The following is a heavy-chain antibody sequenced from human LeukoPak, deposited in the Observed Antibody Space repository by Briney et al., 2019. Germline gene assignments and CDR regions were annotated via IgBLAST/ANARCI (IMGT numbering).Heavy chain of an antibody. J-gene: IGHJ6*02. CDR2: IIPILGIA. Sequence: GSSVKVSCKASGCTFSSYAISWVRQAPGQGLEWMGRIIPILGIANYAQKFQGRVTITADKSTSTAYMELSSLRSEDTAVYYCARDYSYGMDVWGQGTTVTVSS. CDR3: ARDYSYGMDV. CDR1: GCTFSSYA. V-gene: IGHV1-69*04.